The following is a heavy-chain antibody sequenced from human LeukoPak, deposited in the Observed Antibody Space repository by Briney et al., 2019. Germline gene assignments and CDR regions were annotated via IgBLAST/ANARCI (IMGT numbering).Heavy chain of an antibody. Sequence: PSETLSLTCTVSGGSISTYYWSWIRQPPGKGLEWIGYIYYSGSTNYNPSLKSRVTISVDTSKNQFSLKLSSVTAADTAVYYCARAMSYDILTGYNDPQGFDYWGQGTLVTVSS. CDR3: ARAMSYDILTGYNDPQGFDY. V-gene: IGHV4-59*01. CDR1: GGSISTYY. CDR2: IYYSGST. D-gene: IGHD3-9*01. J-gene: IGHJ4*02.